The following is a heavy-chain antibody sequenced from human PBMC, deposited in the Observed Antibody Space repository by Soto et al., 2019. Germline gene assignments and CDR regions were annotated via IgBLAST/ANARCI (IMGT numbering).Heavy chain of an antibody. CDR1: GSTVSSNH. CDR2: IYSNGRT. V-gene: IGHV3-66*01. CDR3: ARDLPDYGDYLR. J-gene: IGHJ4*02. Sequence: EVQVVESGGGLVQPGGSLRLSCAVSGSTVSSNHMSWVRQAPGKGLECVSVIYSNGRTYYADSVKARFTISTDSPRNTVYLQMKSLRAEDTAVYYCARDLPDYGDYLRWGQGTLVTVS. D-gene: IGHD4-17*01.